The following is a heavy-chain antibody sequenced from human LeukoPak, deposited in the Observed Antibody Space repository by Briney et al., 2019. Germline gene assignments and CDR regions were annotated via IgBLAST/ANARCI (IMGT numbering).Heavy chain of an antibody. CDR2: LSRGGGST. Sequence: GGSLRLSCTGSGFPFNMFGIHWVCQAPGQGLDWVSGLSRGGGSTNYADSVKGRFTISRDYSKNMVFLQMNSLRPEDTAVYYCAKEQRIRHCSEGVCMEGYYFDYWGQGSLVTVSS. CDR1: GFPFNMFG. CDR3: AKEQRIRHCSEGVCMEGYYFDY. V-gene: IGHV3-23*01. D-gene: IGHD2-8*01. J-gene: IGHJ4*02.